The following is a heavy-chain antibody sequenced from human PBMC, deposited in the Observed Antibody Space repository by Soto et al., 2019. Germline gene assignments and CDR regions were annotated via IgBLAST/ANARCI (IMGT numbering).Heavy chain of an antibody. V-gene: IGHV4-31*03. D-gene: IGHD7-27*01. CDR1: GGSISSGGYY. CDR2: IYYSGST. Sequence: PSETLSLTCTVSGGSISSGGYYWSWIRQHPGKGLEWIGYIYYSGSTYYNPSLKSRVTISVDTSKNQFSLKLSSVTAADTAVYYCARAGAQSTYFDYWGQGTLVTVSS. CDR3: ARAGAQSTYFDY. J-gene: IGHJ4*02.